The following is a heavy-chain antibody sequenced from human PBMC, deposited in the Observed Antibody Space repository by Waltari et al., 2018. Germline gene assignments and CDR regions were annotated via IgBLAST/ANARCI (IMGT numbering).Heavy chain of an antibody. Sequence: EEQLVESGGGLVQPGDSLRLSCAASGCTFSSFGMNWVRQAAGRGPRWVFRILTAALDPTSADSVKRRFTISRDHARNTLYLQINTLRADATAVSFCARLSRRTSRSPVPARPYYYGLDVWGQGTTVTVSS. D-gene: IGHD3-10*01. J-gene: IGHJ6*02. CDR1: GCTFSSFG. CDR3: ARLSRRTSRSPVPARPYYYGLDV. CDR2: ILTAALDP. V-gene: IGHV3-74*03.